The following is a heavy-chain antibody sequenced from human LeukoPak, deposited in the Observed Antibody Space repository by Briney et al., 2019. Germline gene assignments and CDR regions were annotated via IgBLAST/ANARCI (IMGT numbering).Heavy chain of an antibody. J-gene: IGHJ4*02. CDR2: ISTDGDGP. V-gene: IGHV3-23*01. CDR1: GFTFSNHA. CDR3: ARTFNGFDPNFDH. D-gene: IGHD5-12*01. Sequence: GGSLRLSCAASGFTFSNHAMNWVRQVPGEGLVWVSTISTDGDGPHYADSVKGRFTISRDNMKNTLYLQMDNLRDVDTAVYFCARTFNGFDPNFDHWGQGTLVTVSS.